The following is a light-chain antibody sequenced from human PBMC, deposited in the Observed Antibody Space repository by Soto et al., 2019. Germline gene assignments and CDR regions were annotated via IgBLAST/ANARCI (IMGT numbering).Light chain of an antibody. J-gene: IGLJ1*01. CDR3: CSYAGSYAYV. V-gene: IGLV2-11*01. CDR2: DVS. Sequence: QSALTQPRSVSGSPGQPVTISCTGTSSDVGGYNYFSWYQQHPGKAPKLMIYDVSKRPSGVPDRFSGSKSGNTASLTISGLQAEDEADYYCCSYAGSYAYVFGTGTKLTVL. CDR1: SSDVGGYNY.